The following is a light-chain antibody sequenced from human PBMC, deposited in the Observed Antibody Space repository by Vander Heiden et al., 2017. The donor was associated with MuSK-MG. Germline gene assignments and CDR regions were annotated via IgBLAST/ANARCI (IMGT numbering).Light chain of an antibody. CDR1: NIGRKS. Sequence: SYVLTQPPSVSVAPGQTATIPCGGNNIGRKSVHWYQRKPGQAPVLVVYDDSDRPSGIPERFSGSNSGNTATPTISTVEAGDEADYYCQVWDTVSDHLWVFGGGTKLTVL. CDR3: QVWDTVSDHLWV. CDR2: DDS. V-gene: IGLV3-21*02. J-gene: IGLJ3*02.